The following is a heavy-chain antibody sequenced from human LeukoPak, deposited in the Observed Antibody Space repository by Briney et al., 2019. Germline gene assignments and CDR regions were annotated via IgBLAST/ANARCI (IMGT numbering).Heavy chain of an antibody. J-gene: IGHJ4*02. V-gene: IGHV3-23*01. CDR2: ISGSGGST. CDR1: GFTFSSYA. D-gene: IGHD3-10*01. CDR3: AKVPNYYGQFDY. Sequence: GGSLRLSCAASGFTFSSYAMSWVRQAPGKGLEWVSAISGSGGSTYSADSVKGRFTISRDNSKNTLYLQMNSLRAEDTVVYYCAKVPNYYGQFDYWGQGTLVTVSS.